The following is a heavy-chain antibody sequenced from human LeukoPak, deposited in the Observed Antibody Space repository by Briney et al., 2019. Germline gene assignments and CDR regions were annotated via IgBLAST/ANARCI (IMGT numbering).Heavy chain of an antibody. J-gene: IGHJ4*02. CDR3: AKDPGMAVYSCGYDAFDI. CDR2: ISYNGHNK. CDR1: GFTFSSYG. V-gene: IGHV3-30*18. Sequence: GGSLRLSCAASGFTFSSYGMHWVRQVPGKGLEWVAVISYNGHNKYSADSVKGRFTISRDNSKNTLYLQMNSLRAEDTAIYYCAKDPGMAVYSCGYDAFDIWGQGTLVTVSS. D-gene: IGHD5-18*01.